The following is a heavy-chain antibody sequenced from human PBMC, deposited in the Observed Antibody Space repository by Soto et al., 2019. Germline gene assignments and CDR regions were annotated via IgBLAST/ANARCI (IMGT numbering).Heavy chain of an antibody. CDR1: GFTVSSNY. CDR3: ASYKGSGSYYPLYYYYYYLAV. CDR2: IYSGGST. Sequence: GGSLRLSCAASGFTVSSNYMSWVRQAPGKGLEWVSVIYSGGSTYYADSVKGRFTISRDNSKNTLYLQMNSLRAEDTAVYYCASYKGSGSYYPLYYYYYYLAVWGKGTTVTVSS. J-gene: IGHJ6*03. D-gene: IGHD3-10*01. V-gene: IGHV3-66*01.